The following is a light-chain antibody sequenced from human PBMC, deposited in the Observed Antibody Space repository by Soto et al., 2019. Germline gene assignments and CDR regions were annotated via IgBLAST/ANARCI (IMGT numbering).Light chain of an antibody. CDR2: WAS. CDR1: QSVLYNSNNKNY. CDR3: QQYYSTLT. V-gene: IGKV4-1*01. Sequence: DIVMTQAPDSLAVSLGERATINCKSSQSVLYNSNNKNYLAWYQQKPGQPPRLLIYWASTRESGVPDRFSGSGSGPEFTLTISSLQAEDVAVYYCQQYYSTLTFGGGTKVEIK. J-gene: IGKJ4*01.